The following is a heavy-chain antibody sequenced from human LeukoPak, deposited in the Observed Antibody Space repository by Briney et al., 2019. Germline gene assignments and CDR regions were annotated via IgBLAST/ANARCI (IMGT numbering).Heavy chain of an antibody. V-gene: IGHV3-23*01. CDR3: AKDPRRMIVVVTSFDY. CDR2: ISGSGGST. CDR1: GFTFSSYG. Sequence: GGTLRLSCAASGFTFSSYGMSWVRQAPGKGLEWVSAISGSGGSTYYADSVKGRFTLSRDNSKNTLYLQMNSLRAEDTAVYYCAKDPRRMIVVVTSFDYWGQGTLVTVSS. J-gene: IGHJ4*02. D-gene: IGHD3-22*01.